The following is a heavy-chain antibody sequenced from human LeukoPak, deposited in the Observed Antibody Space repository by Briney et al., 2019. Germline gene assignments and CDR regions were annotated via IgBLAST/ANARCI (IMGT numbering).Heavy chain of an antibody. CDR3: ARNGPYYYGSGSKPWFDP. D-gene: IGHD3-10*01. V-gene: IGHV4-34*01. Sequence: PSETLSLTCAVYGGSFSGYYWSWIRQPPGKGLEWIGEINHSGSTNYNTSLKSRVTISVDTSKNQFSLMLSSVTAADTAVYYCARNGPYYYGSGSKPWFDPWGQGTLVTVSS. CDR2: INHSGST. J-gene: IGHJ5*02. CDR1: GGSFSGYY.